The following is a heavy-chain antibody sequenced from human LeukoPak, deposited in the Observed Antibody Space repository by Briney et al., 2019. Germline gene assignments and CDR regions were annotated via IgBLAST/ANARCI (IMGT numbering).Heavy chain of an antibody. CDR1: GFTFSSYA. Sequence: GGSLRLSCAAPGFTFSSYAMSWVRQAPGKGLEWVSAISGSGGSTYYADSVKGRFTISRDNSKNTLYLQMNSLRAEDTAVYYCAKVQYSSSSGYFQHWGQGTLVTVSS. CDR3: AKVQYSSSSGYFQH. CDR2: ISGSGGST. V-gene: IGHV3-23*01. D-gene: IGHD6-6*01. J-gene: IGHJ1*01.